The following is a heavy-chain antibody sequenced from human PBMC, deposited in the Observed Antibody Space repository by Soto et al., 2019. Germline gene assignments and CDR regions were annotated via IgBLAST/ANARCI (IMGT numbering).Heavy chain of an antibody. D-gene: IGHD3-3*01. CDR1: GGSFSGYY. CDR2: INHSGST. J-gene: IGHJ6*02. Sequence: ETLSLTCAVYGGSFSGYYWSWIRQPPGKGLEWIGEINHSGSTNYNPSLKSRVTISVDTSKNQFSLKLSSVTAADTAVYYCARSVDFWSGYPPFQYYYGMDVRGQGTTVTVSS. CDR3: ARSVDFWSGYPPFQYYYGMDV. V-gene: IGHV4-34*01.